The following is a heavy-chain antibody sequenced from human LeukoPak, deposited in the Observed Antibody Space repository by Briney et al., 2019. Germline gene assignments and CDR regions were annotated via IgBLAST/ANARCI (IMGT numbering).Heavy chain of an antibody. J-gene: IGHJ3*02. Sequence: SGTLSLTCTVSGGSISSYYWSWIRQPPGKGLEWIGYIYYSGSTNYNPSLKSRVTISVDTSKNQFSLKLSSVTAADTAVYYCARDAVGVSYYDFWSGTPDAFDIWGQGTMVTVSS. CDR2: IYYSGST. D-gene: IGHD3-3*01. V-gene: IGHV4-59*01. CDR3: ARDAVGVSYYDFWSGTPDAFDI. CDR1: GGSISSYY.